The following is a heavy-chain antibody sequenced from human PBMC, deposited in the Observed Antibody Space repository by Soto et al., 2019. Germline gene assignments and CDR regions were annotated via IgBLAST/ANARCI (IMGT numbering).Heavy chain of an antibody. J-gene: IGHJ4*02. Sequence: QVVLQESGPGLVKPSETLSLTCSVSGRSITSYYWSWVRQPPGKGLEWIGYIYDNGITRQNPSLKSRVTMSADTSHNQFSLKLTSVTGADTAVYYCARTYDSNGYANEFDSWGQGILVTVTS. CDR1: GRSITSYY. CDR3: ARTYDSNGYANEFDS. V-gene: IGHV4-59*01. D-gene: IGHD3-22*01. CDR2: IYDNGIT.